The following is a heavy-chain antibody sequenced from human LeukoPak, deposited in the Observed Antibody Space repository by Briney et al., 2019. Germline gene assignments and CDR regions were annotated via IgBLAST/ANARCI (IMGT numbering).Heavy chain of an antibody. CDR3: ARINTMVRGVIIKDYYYGMDV. J-gene: IGHJ6*02. D-gene: IGHD3-10*01. Sequence: PSQTLSLTCTVSGGSISSGDYYWSWIRQHPGKGLEWIGYIYYSGSTYYNPSLKSRVTISVDTSKNQFSLKLSSVTAADTAVYYCARINTMVRGVIIKDYYYGMDVWGQGTTVTVSS. V-gene: IGHV4-31*03. CDR1: GGSISSGDYY. CDR2: IYYSGST.